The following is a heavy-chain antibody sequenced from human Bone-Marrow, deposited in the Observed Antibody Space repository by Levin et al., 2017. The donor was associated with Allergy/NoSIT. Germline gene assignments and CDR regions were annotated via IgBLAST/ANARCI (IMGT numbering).Heavy chain of an antibody. V-gene: IGHV1-69*13. D-gene: IGHD2-2*01. J-gene: IGHJ6*02. CDR1: GGTFSSYA. CDR3: AGGVDIVVVPAALDGYYYYYYGMDG. Sequence: GASVKVSCKASGGTFSSYAISWVRQAPGQGLEWMGGIIPIFGTANYAQKFQGRVTITADESTRTAYMELSSLRSEDTAVYDCAGGVDIVVVPAALDGYYYYYYGMDGWGQGTTVTVSS. CDR2: IIPIFGTA.